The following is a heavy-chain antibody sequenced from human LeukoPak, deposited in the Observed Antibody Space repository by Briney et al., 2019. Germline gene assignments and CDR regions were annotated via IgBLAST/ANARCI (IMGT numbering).Heavy chain of an antibody. D-gene: IGHD2-2*01. CDR3: ARGGEVVVVPAADWYFDL. CDR1: GGSISSYY. CDR2: IYYSGTT. V-gene: IGHV4-59*12. Sequence: SETLSLTCTVSGGSISSYYWSWIRQPPGKGLEWIGYIYYSGTTNYNPSLKGRVTISVDTSKNQFSLKLSSVTAADTAVYYCARGGEVVVVPAADWYFDLWGRGTLVTVSS. J-gene: IGHJ2*01.